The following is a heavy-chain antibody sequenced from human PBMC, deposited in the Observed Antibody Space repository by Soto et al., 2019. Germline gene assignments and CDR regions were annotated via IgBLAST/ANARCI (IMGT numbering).Heavy chain of an antibody. J-gene: IGHJ4*02. CDR3: ARCRSTIDY. Sequence: GASVKVSCKASEGTFSSYAISWVRQAPGQGLEWMGGIIPIFGTANYAQKLQGRVTITADESTSTAYMELSSLKTSDSAIHYCARCRSTIDYWGQATPVTVSS. V-gene: IGHV1-69*13. CDR2: IIPIFGTA. CDR1: EGTFSSYA. D-gene: IGHD2-2*01.